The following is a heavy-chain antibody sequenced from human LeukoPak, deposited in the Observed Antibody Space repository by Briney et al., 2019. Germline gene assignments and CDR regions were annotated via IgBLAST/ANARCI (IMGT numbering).Heavy chain of an antibody. Sequence: SETLSLTCTVSGGSISSGSYYWSWIRQPAGKGLEWIGRIYTSGSTNYNPSLKSRVTISVDTSKNQFSLKLSSVTAADTAVYYCARVVDTATLYYYYYMDVWGKGTTVTVSS. CDR1: GGSISSGSYY. V-gene: IGHV4-61*02. D-gene: IGHD5-18*01. CDR2: IYTSGST. J-gene: IGHJ6*03. CDR3: ARVVDTATLYYYYYMDV.